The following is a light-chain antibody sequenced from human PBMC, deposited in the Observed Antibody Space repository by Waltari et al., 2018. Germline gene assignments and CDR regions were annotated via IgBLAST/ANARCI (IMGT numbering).Light chain of an antibody. CDR1: SSDVGSYNL. Sequence: QSALTQPASVSGSPGQSITISCTGTSSDVGSYNLVSWYQQHPGKAPKLMIYEVSKRPSGVSKRFSGSKSGNTASLTISGLQAEDEADYYCCSYAGSSTYVFGTGTKVTAL. CDR2: EVS. CDR3: CSYAGSSTYV. J-gene: IGLJ1*01. V-gene: IGLV2-23*02.